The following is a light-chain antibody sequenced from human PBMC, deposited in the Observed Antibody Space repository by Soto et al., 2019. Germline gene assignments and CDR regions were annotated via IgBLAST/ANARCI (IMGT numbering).Light chain of an antibody. CDR2: AAS. J-gene: IGKJ2*01. CDR1: QNISDS. Sequence: DLQMTQSPSSLSASVGDRVTITCRASQNISDSLNWYQHKPGQAPKLLIYAASSLQSGVPSRFSGSGAETDFTLTISSLQPEDFASYFCQRSWTFGQGTKL. V-gene: IGKV1-39*01. CDR3: QRSWT.